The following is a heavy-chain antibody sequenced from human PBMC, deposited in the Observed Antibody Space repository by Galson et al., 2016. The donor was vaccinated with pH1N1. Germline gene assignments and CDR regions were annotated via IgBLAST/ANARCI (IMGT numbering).Heavy chain of an antibody. CDR3: TIDEEFSGLWDS. CDR1: GFTFSNVW. J-gene: IGHJ5*01. V-gene: IGHV3-15*07. CDR2: IKSRTDGGTT. D-gene: IGHD5-12*01. Sequence: SLRLSCAASGFTFSNVWMNWVRQAPGKGLEWVGRIKSRTDGGTTDYAAPVKVRFTISRDDSKNTLYLQMNSLKTEDTGVYYCTIDEEFSGLWDSWGQGTLVTVSS.